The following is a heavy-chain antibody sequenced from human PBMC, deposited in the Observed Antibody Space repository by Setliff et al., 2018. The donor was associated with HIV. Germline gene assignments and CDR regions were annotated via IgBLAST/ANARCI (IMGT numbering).Heavy chain of an antibody. D-gene: IGHD3-10*01. CDR2: VNRDGGA. J-gene: IGHJ6*02. CDR3: ARGWVRGPIISPGTYFSYGLDV. V-gene: IGHV4-39*07. CDR1: SGSISSGDYY. Sequence: SETLSLTCIVSSGSISSGDYYWSWIRQSPGKGLEWVGQVNRDGGAHYNPSLRSRVTISVDTSKNQFSLKLTSMTAADTAVYYCARGWVRGPIISPGTYFSYGLDVWGQGTPVTAP.